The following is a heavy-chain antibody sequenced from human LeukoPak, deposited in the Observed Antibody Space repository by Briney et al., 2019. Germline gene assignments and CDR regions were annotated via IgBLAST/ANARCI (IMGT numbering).Heavy chain of an antibody. CDR1: GLTVRNNY. CDR3: AELGITMIGGV. Sequence: GRSLRLSCAASGLTVRNNYMNWVRQAPGKGLEWVSYISSSGSTIYYADSVKGRFTISRDNAKNSLYLQMNSLRAEDTAVYYCAELGITMIGGVWGKGTTVTISS. CDR2: ISSSGSTI. J-gene: IGHJ6*04. V-gene: IGHV3-48*03. D-gene: IGHD3-10*02.